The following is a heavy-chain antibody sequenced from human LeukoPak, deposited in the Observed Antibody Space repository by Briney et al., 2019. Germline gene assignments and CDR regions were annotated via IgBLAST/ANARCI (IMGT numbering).Heavy chain of an antibody. V-gene: IGHV4-59*01. CDR2: IYYSGST. CDR3: ARDQVKGYFDY. J-gene: IGHJ4*02. CDR1: GGSISSYY. Sequence: SETLSLTCTVSGGSISSYYWSWIRQPPGKGLEWIGYIYYSGSTNYNPSLKSRVPISVDTSKNQFSLKLSSVTAADTAVYYCARDQVKGYFDYWGQGTLVTVSS. D-gene: IGHD2-21*01.